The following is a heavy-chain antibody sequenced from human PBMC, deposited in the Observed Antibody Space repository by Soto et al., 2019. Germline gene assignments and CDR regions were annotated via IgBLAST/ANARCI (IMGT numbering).Heavy chain of an antibody. J-gene: IGHJ6*02. CDR2: ISSSGSTI. CDR3: AREDRPYYYYGMDV. Sequence: GGSLRLSCAASGFTFNSYEMNWVRQAPGKGLEWVSYISSSGSTIYYADSVKGRFTISRDNAKNSLYLQMNSLRAEDTAVYYCAREDRPYYYYGMDVWGQGTTVTVSS. CDR1: GFTFNSYE. V-gene: IGHV3-48*03. D-gene: IGHD6-6*01.